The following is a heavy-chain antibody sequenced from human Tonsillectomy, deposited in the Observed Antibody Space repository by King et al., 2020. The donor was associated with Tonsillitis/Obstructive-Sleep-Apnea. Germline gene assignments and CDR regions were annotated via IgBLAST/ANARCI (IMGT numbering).Heavy chain of an antibody. V-gene: IGHV4-31*03. Sequence: VQLQESGPGLVKPSQTLSLTCTVSGGSISSGGYYWSWIRQHPGKGLEWIGYIYYSGSTYYNPSLKSRVTISVDTSKNQFSLKLSSVTAADTAVYYCARGGSYYDFWSGQQSPYYFDYWGQGTLVTVSS. CDR3: ARGGSYYDFWSGQQSPYYFDY. D-gene: IGHD3-3*01. CDR1: GGSISSGGYY. J-gene: IGHJ4*02. CDR2: IYYSGST.